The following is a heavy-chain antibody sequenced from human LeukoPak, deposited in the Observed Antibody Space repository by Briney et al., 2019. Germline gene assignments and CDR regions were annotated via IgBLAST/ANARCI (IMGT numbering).Heavy chain of an antibody. Sequence: SGGSLRLSCAASGFTFSSYAMSWVRQAPGKGLEWVSAISGSGGSTYYADSVKGRFTISRDNAKNLLYLQMNSLRAEDTAVYYCARLWGYYGLGSLDYWGQGTLVTVSS. CDR1: GFTFSSYA. D-gene: IGHD3-10*01. V-gene: IGHV3-23*01. J-gene: IGHJ4*02. CDR2: ISGSGGST. CDR3: ARLWGYYGLGSLDY.